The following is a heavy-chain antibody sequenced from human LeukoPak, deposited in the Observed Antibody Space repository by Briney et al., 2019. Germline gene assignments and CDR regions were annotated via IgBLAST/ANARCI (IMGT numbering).Heavy chain of an antibody. J-gene: IGHJ4*02. Sequence: PSETLSLTCTVSGYSISSGYYWGWIRQPPGKGLEWIGSIYHSGSTYCNPSLKSRVTISVDTSKNQFSLKLSSVTAADTAVYYCARAGTVTYDFDYWGQGTLVTVSS. CDR3: ARAGTVTYDFDY. V-gene: IGHV4-38-2*02. CDR1: GYSISSGYY. CDR2: IYHSGST. D-gene: IGHD4-17*01.